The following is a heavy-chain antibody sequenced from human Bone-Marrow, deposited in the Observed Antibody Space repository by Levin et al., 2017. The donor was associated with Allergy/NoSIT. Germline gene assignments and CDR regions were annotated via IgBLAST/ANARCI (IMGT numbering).Heavy chain of an antibody. J-gene: IGHJ2*01. D-gene: IGHD4-23*01. CDR3: VRDGGTVAVHDWYFDL. Sequence: RTGGSLRLSCEASEFTFKNYWMNWVRQAPGKGLVWVSRIKTDGRTTPYADSVKGRFTISRDNAKNTLYLQMNSLRAEDTAVYYCVRDGGTVAVHDWYFDLWGRGTLVTVSS. V-gene: IGHV3-74*01. CDR2: IKTDGRTT. CDR1: EFTFKNYW.